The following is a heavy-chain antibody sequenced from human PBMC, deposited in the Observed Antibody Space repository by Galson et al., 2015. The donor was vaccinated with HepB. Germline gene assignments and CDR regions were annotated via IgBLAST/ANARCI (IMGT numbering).Heavy chain of an antibody. CDR1: GFTFSSYW. CDR3: ARGVRYFDWTNWAPVGDY. V-gene: IGHV3-74*01. J-gene: IGHJ4*02. Sequence: SLRLSCAASGFTFSSYWMHWVRQAPGKGLVWVSRINSDGSSTSYADSVKGRFTISRDNAKNTLYLQMNSLRAEDTAVYYCARGVRYFDWTNWAPVGDYWGQGTLVTVSS. D-gene: IGHD3-9*01. CDR2: INSDGSST.